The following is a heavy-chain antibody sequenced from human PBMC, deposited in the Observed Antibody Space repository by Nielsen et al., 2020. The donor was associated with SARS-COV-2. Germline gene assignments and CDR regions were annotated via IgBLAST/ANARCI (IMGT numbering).Heavy chain of an antibody. D-gene: IGHD3-10*01. CDR3: ARDTDYYGSGSYENWFDP. V-gene: IGHV4-34*01. Sequence: RQAPGKGLEWIGEINHSGSTNYNPSLKSRVTISVDTSKNQFSLKLSSVTAADTAVYYCARDTDYYGSGSYENWFDPWGQGTLVTVSS. J-gene: IGHJ5*02. CDR2: INHSGST.